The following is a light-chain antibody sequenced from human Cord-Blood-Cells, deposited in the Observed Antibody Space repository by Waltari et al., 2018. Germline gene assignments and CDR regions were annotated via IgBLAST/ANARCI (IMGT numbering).Light chain of an antibody. CDR2: AAS. J-gene: IGKJ2*01. V-gene: IGKV1-39*01. Sequence: DIQMTQSPSSLSASVGDRVTITCRASQSISSYLNWYQQKPGKAPKLRIYAASSLQSGVPSRFSGSGSGTDFTLTISSQQPEDFATYYCQQSYSTPYTFGQGTKLEIK. CDR1: QSISSY. CDR3: QQSYSTPYT.